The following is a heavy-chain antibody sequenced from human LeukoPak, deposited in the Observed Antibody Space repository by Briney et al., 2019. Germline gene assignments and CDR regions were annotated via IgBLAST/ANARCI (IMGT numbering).Heavy chain of an antibody. V-gene: IGHV4-59*08. J-gene: IGHJ4*02. CDR2: MDYSGST. Sequence: PSETLSLTCTVSGGSISDYYWTWIRQSPGTGLEWIGYMDYSGSTAYNPSLESRVTISIDTSKKQFSLELNSVTAADTAVYYCARQILGKYYFDYWGQGTLVTVSS. CDR1: GGSISDYY. CDR3: ARQILGKYYFDY. D-gene: IGHD3-3*01.